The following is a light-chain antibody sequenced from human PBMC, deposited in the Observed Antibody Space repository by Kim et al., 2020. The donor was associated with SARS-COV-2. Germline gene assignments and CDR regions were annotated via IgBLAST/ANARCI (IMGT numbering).Light chain of an antibody. V-gene: IGKV1-NL1*01. CDR2: SAS. Sequence: FVGDRVTSTCRASQDISHSLAWYQQKPGRPPKRLLSSASRLGGGVPSRFSGSGSGTDFTLTVTSLQPEDIATYYCQQYFSTPPGTFGQGTKVDIK. J-gene: IGKJ1*01. CDR3: QQYFSTPPGT. CDR1: QDISHS.